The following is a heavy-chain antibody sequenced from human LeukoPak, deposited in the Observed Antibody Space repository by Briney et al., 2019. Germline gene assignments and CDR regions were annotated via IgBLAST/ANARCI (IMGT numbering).Heavy chain of an antibody. J-gene: IGHJ4*02. V-gene: IGHV3-21*01. CDR1: GFTFSSYS. CDR2: ISSSSSYI. Sequence: GGSLRLSCAASGFTFSSYSMNWVRQAPGKGLECVSSISSSSSYIYYADSVKGRFTISRDNAKNSLYLQMNSLRAEDTAVYYCARGPRGIVATALDYWGQGTLVTVSS. CDR3: ARGPRGIVATALDY. D-gene: IGHD5-12*01.